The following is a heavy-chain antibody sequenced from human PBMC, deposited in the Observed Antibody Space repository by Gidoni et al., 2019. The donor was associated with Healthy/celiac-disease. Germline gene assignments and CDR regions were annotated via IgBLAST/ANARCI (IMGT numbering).Heavy chain of an antibody. Sequence: QVQLQESGPGLVKPWGTLSHTWGGSGGSISSSNWWIWVRQPPGKGLEWIGEIYHSGSNNYNPSLKSRVTISVDKSKIQFSLKLSSLTAADTAVYYCARESSSGWYIKLVDYWGQVTLVTVSS. J-gene: IGHJ4*02. D-gene: IGHD6-19*01. CDR1: GGSISSSNW. CDR3: ARESSSGWYIKLVDY. CDR2: IYHSGSN. V-gene: IGHV4-4*02.